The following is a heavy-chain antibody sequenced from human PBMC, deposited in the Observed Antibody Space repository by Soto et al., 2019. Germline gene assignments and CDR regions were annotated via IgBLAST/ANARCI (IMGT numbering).Heavy chain of an antibody. Sequence: EVQLVESGGGLVKPGGSLRRSCAASGFTFSNSIINWVRQAPGQGLEWVSSISGSSDFLYYADSVKGRFTISRDTATNSLYLQMNSLRAEDTAVYYCATSTWYAFDIWGQGTMVTVSS. CDR2: ISGSSDFL. J-gene: IGHJ3*02. V-gene: IGHV3-21*01. CDR3: ATSTWYAFDI. D-gene: IGHD6-13*01. CDR1: GFTFSNSI.